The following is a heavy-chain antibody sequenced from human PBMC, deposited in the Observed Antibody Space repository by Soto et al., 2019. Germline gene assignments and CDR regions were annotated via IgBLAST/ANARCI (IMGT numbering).Heavy chain of an antibody. V-gene: IGHV3-15*07. D-gene: IGHD5-18*01. J-gene: IGHJ4*02. CDR2: IKSKTDGGTT. CDR1: GVTFSNAW. CDR3: TTDQDRYGYGKFIGFDY. Sequence: PGGTLRLSCAAYGVTFSNAWMNWVSQAPGKGQERVGRIKSKTDGGTTDYAAPVKGRFTISRDDSKNTLYLQMNSLKTEDTAVYYCTTDQDRYGYGKFIGFDYWGQGT.